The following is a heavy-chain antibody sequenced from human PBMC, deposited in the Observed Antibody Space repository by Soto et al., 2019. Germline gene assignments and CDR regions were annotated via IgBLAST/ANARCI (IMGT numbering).Heavy chain of an antibody. CDR1: GGTFSSYT. Sequence: ASVKVSCKASGGTFSSYTISWVRQAPGQGLECMGRIIPILDIANYAQNFQGRVTITADKSTTTAYMELSSLRSEDTAVYYFARSSKHCTTTTCYSPFDHWGQGTLVTVSS. CDR3: ARSSKHCTTTTCYSPFDH. D-gene: IGHD2-2*01. V-gene: IGHV1-69*02. CDR2: IIPILDIA. J-gene: IGHJ4*02.